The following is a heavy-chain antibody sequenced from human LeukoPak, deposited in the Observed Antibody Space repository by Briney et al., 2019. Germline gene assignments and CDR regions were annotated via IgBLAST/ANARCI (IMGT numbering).Heavy chain of an antibody. J-gene: IGHJ4*02. Sequence: GGSLRLSCSVSAFTFNTFDNFAMNWVRQAPGKGLEWVAAISESGASTYYAASVKGRFTISRDNAKNSLYLQMNSLRAEDTAVYFCGRDNIRKDDFWGQGTLVTVSS. CDR3: GRDNIRKDDF. V-gene: IGHV3-23*01. CDR1: AFTFNTFDNFA. CDR2: ISESGAST. D-gene: IGHD2/OR15-2a*01.